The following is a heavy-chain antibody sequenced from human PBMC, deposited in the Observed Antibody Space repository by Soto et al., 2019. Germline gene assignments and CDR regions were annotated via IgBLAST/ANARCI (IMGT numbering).Heavy chain of an antibody. CDR1: GGSISSGGYS. CDR2: SYHSGST. CDR3: ARVQNGYCSSTSCYTGYYYYGMDV. J-gene: IGHJ6*02. Sequence: QLQLQESGSGLVKPSQTLSLTCAVSGGSISSGGYSWSWIRQPPGKGLEWIGYSYHSGSTYYNPSLKSRVTISVDRSKNQFSLKLSSVTAADTAVYYCARVQNGYCSSTSCYTGYYYYGMDVWGQGTTVTVSS. V-gene: IGHV4-30-2*01. D-gene: IGHD2-2*02.